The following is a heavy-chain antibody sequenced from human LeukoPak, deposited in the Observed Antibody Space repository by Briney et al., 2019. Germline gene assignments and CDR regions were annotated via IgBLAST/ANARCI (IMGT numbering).Heavy chain of an antibody. J-gene: IGHJ4*02. CDR2: INHSGST. V-gene: IGHV4-34*01. Sequence: SETLSLTCTVSGGSISSYYWSWIRQPPGKGLEWVGEINHSGSTNYNPSLKSRVTISVDTSKNQFSLKLSSVTAADTAVYFCARGPVVAYVSGGYYYFDYWGQGTLVTVSS. CDR1: GGSISSYY. D-gene: IGHD3-22*01. CDR3: ARGPVVAYVSGGYYYFDY.